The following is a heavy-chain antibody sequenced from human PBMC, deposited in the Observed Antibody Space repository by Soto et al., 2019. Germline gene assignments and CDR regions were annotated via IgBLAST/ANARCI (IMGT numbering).Heavy chain of an antibody. D-gene: IGHD2-2*01. CDR1: GFTFSGFT. CDR2: ISRRGETI. V-gene: IGHV3-48*02. J-gene: IGHJ4*02. Sequence: EVQLVESGGGLVQPGGSLRLSCAASGFTFSGFTMNWVRQAPGRGLEWVSYISRRGETIYYADSVKGRFTISRDNAENSLYLQMNSLGDEDTAVYYCASRNLADCSGTSCLYYFDYWGQGTLVTVSS. CDR3: ASRNLADCSGTSCLYYFDY.